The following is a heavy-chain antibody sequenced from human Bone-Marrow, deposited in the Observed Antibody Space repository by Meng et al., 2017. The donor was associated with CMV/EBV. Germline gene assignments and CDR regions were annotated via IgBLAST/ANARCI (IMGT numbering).Heavy chain of an antibody. Sequence: ASVKVSCKASGYVFSDHFMHWVRQAPGQGLEWMGWINPNSGNTNYAQTFQGRVTMTSDSSITTAYMELSRLTSDDTAVYYCARDHHWGADYWGQGTLVTVSS. CDR2: INPNSGNT. D-gene: IGHD3-16*01. V-gene: IGHV1-2*02. CDR1: GYVFSDHF. CDR3: ARDHHWGADY. J-gene: IGHJ4*02.